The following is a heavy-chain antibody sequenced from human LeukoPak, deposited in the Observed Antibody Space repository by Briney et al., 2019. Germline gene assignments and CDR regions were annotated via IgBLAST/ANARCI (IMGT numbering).Heavy chain of an antibody. Sequence: GASVKVSCKASGYTFTSYGISWVRQAPGQGLEWMGWISGYNGNTNYAQKFQGRVTITADESTSTAYMELSSLRSEDTAVYYCARARPYDSSGYCFDYWGQGTLVTVSS. V-gene: IGHV1-18*01. CDR1: GYTFTSYG. CDR2: ISGYNGNT. D-gene: IGHD3-22*01. CDR3: ARARPYDSSGYCFDY. J-gene: IGHJ4*02.